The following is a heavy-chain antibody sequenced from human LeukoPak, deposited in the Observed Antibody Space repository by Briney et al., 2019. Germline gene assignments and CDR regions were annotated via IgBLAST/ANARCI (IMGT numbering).Heavy chain of an antibody. CDR3: ARNLRRAVAGYGLDV. J-gene: IGHJ6*02. CDR2: IYPGDSDT. V-gene: IGHV5-51*01. Sequence: GESLKISCKGSGYSFTSYWIGWERQMPGKGLEWMGIIYPGDSDTRYSPSFQGQVIISADKSISTAYLQWSSLKASDTAMYYCARNLRRAVAGYGLDVWGQGTTVTVSS. CDR1: GYSFTSYW. D-gene: IGHD6-19*01.